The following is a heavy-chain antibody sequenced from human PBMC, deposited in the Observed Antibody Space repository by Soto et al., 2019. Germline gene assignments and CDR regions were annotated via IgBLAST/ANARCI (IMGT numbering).Heavy chain of an antibody. CDR2: ISFDGSDK. D-gene: IGHD4-4*01. CDR1: GFTFNRYG. Sequence: QMQLVESGGGVVQPGRSLRLSCVASGFTFNRYGMHWVRQAPGKGLEWVALISFDGSDKFYLDSVKGRFTLSRDNSKDTMFLQMNNLRSEDTAVDSCAKDRTTGTQGLFYGLDVWGQGTTVTVSS. V-gene: IGHV3-30*18. J-gene: IGHJ6*01. CDR3: AKDRTTGTQGLFYGLDV.